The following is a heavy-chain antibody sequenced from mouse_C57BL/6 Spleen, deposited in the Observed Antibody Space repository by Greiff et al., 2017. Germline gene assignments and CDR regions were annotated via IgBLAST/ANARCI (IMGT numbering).Heavy chain of an antibody. V-gene: IGHV7-3*01. J-gene: IGHJ2*01. CDR2: IRNKANGYTT. CDR3: ARYRSNYGFDD. CDR1: GFTFTDYY. D-gene: IGHD2-5*01. Sequence: EVMLVESGGGLVQPGGSLSLSCAASGFTFTDYYMSWVRQPPGKALEWLGFIRNKANGYTTEYSASVKGRFTIARDNSQSILYLQMNALRAEDSATYYCARYRSNYGFDDRGQGTTLTVSS.